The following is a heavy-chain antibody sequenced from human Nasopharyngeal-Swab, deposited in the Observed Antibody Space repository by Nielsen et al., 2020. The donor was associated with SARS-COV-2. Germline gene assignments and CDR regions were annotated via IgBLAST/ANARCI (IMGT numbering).Heavy chain of an antibody. J-gene: IGHJ4*02. V-gene: IGHV4-59*08. D-gene: IGHD3-22*01. CDR2: IYYSGST. CDR3: ARLTYYYDSSGYTNTHPDY. Sequence: PGKGLEWIGYIYYSGSTNYNPSLKSRVTISVDTSKNQFSLKLSSVTAADTAVHYCARLTYYYDSSGYTNTHPDYWGQGTLVTVSS.